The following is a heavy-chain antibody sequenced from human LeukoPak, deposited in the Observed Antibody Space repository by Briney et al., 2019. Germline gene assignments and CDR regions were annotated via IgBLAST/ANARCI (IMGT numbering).Heavy chain of an antibody. V-gene: IGHV1-69*13. D-gene: IGHD1-26*01. J-gene: IGHJ4*02. CDR3: ARDLNIVGATTGVGY. CDR2: IIPIFGTA. CDR1: GGTFSSYA. Sequence: SVKVSCKASGGTFSSYAISWVRQAPGQGRGWMGGIIPIFGTANYAQKFQGRVTITADESTSTAYMELSSLRSEDTAVYYCARDLNIVGATTGVGYWGQGTLVTASS.